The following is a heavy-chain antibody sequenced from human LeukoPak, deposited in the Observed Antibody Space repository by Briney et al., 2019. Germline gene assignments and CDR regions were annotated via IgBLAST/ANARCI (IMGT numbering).Heavy chain of an antibody. CDR1: GGSISRYY. D-gene: IGHD1-7*01. V-gene: IGHV4-59*01. CDR2: IYYSGST. J-gene: IGHJ3*02. Sequence: SSETLSLTCTVSGGSISRYYWSWIRQPPGKGLEWIGYIYYSGSTNYNPSLKSRVTISVDTSKNQFSLKLSSVTAADTAVYYCARGPVGGTTYNDGDAFDIWGQGTMVTVSS. CDR3: ARGPVGGTTYNDGDAFDI.